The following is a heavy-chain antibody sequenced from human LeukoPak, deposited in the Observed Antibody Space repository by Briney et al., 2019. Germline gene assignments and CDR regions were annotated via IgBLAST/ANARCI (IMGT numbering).Heavy chain of an antibody. J-gene: IGHJ4*02. V-gene: IGHV4-39*01. CDR2: IYYSGST. Sequence: PSETLSLTCTVSGGSISSSSYYWDWIRQPPGKGLEWIGSIYYSGSTYYNPSLKSRVTISVDTSKNQFSLKLSSVTAADTAVYYCARHACSGGSCSYAFDYWGQGTLVTVSS. CDR1: GGSISSSSYY. CDR3: ARHACSGGSCSYAFDY. D-gene: IGHD2-15*01.